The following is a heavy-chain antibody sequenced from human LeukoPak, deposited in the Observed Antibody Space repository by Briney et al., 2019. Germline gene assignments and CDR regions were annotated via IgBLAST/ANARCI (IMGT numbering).Heavy chain of an antibody. J-gene: IGHJ3*02. Sequence: PSETLSLTCTVSGGSISSYYWSWIRQPAGKGLEWIGRIYTSGSTNYNPSLKSRVTMSVDTSKNQFSLKLTSVTAADTAVYYCARWGETSALRVHAFDIWGQGTMVTVSS. CDR1: GGSISSYY. CDR2: IYTSGST. V-gene: IGHV4-4*07. CDR3: ARWGETSALRVHAFDI. D-gene: IGHD3-10*01.